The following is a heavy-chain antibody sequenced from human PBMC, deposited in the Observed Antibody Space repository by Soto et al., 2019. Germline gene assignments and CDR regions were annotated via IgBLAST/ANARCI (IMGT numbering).Heavy chain of an antibody. CDR1: GGTFSSYA. D-gene: IGHD6-13*01. CDR2: IIPIFGTA. J-gene: IGHJ5*02. CDR3: AIRPAVRRIAAPPLDP. V-gene: IGHV1-69*01. Sequence: QVQLVQSGAEVQKPGSSVKVSCKASGGTFSSYAISWVRQAPGQGLEWMGGIIPIFGTANYAQKFQGRVTITADESTSTAYMELSSLRSEDTAVYYCAIRPAVRRIAAPPLDPWGQGTLVTVSS.